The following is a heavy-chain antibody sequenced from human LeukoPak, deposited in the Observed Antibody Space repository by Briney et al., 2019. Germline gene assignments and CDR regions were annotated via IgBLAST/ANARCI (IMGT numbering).Heavy chain of an antibody. Sequence: GGSLRLSCAASGFTFSSYGTHWVRQAPGKGLEWVAVISYDGSNKYYADSVKGRFTISRDNSKNTLYLQMNSLRAEDTAVYYCAQTGTTSEFDYWGQGTLVTVSS. CDR3: AQTGTTSEFDY. D-gene: IGHD1-1*01. CDR2: ISYDGSNK. CDR1: GFTFSSYG. V-gene: IGHV3-30*18. J-gene: IGHJ4*02.